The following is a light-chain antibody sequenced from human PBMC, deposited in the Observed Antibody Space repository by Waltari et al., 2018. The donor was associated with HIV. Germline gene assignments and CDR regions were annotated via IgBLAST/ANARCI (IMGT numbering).Light chain of an antibody. CDR1: SSNIGSNT. CDR3: AAWDGSLNGWV. V-gene: IGLV1-44*01. Sequence: QSVLTQPPSASGTPGQRVTISCSGSSSNIGSNTVNWYQQLPGTAPKLLIYNNNPRPSGVPDRFSGSKSGTSASLAISGLKSEDEADYYCAAWDGSLNGWVFGGGTKLTVL. CDR2: NNN. J-gene: IGLJ3*02.